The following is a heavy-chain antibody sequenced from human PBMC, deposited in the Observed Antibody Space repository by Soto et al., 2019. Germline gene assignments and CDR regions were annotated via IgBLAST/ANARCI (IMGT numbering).Heavy chain of an antibody. V-gene: IGHV4-4*07. CDR2: AYSTGST. D-gene: IGHD6-19*01. J-gene: IGHJ2*01. CDR3: ARESYNGGAWSFDL. Sequence: QVHLQESGPGLVKPSETLSLTCTVSGGSITNHYWSWIRQPAGKELEWIGRAYSTGSTNYKPSLRSLVAISLDTAKMHFSLQLTSVTAADPALYSCARESYNGGAWSFDLWVRGTLVTVSS. CDR1: GGSITNHY.